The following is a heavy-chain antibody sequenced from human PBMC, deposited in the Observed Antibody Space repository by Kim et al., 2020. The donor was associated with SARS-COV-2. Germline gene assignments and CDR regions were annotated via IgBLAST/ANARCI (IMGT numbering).Heavy chain of an antibody. J-gene: IGHJ6*02. CDR2: IWYDGSNI. Sequence: GGSLRLSCAASGFTFSSYGMHWVRQAPGKGLEWVAVIWYDGSNIYYADSVKGRFTISRDNSKNTLYLQMNSLRAEDTAVYYCARDRGITMVRGVISYGMDVWGQGTTVTVSS. V-gene: IGHV3-33*01. CDR1: GFTFSSYG. D-gene: IGHD3-10*01. CDR3: ARDRGITMVRGVISYGMDV.